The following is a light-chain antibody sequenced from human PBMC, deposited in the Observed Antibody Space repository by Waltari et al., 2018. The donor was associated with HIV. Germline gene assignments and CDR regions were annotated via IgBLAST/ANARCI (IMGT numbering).Light chain of an antibody. CDR1: TSNIETEA. J-gene: IGLJ3*02. CDR2: RYY. Sequence: QSVLTQPPSVSGTPGQTVTISCSGSTSNIETEALYWYQQLPGTAPKLLIYRYYKRPSGVADRFSCSKSGASASLVISGLRSEDEAHYYCVSYDSRLDERLFGGGTKLTVL. CDR3: VSYDSRLDERL. V-gene: IGLV1-47*01.